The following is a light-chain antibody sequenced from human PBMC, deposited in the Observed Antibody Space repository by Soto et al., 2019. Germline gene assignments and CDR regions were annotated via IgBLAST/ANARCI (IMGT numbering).Light chain of an antibody. CDR1: SSNIPYQF. V-gene: IGLV1-51*01. J-gene: IGLJ1*01. CDR2: DNT. CDR3: AAWDTDLDGFV. Sequence: QSVLAQSHSVSAAPGQTVTISCSGGSSNIPYQFVSWYQQFPGIAPTLLIYDNTRRPSGVPDRFSATKSGPSATLDIAGLQTADEAVYYCAAWDTDLDGFVFGPGTKLTV.